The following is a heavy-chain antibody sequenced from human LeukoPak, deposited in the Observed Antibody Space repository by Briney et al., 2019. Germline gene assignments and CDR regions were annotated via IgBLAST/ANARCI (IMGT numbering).Heavy chain of an antibody. D-gene: IGHD6-13*01. J-gene: IGHJ4*02. Sequence: GRSLRLSCAASGFTFSSYGMHWVRQAPGKGLEWVAVISYDGSNKYYADSVKGRFTISRDNSKNTLYLQMNSLRAEDTAVYYCAKAYQQLALVDYWGQGTLVTVSS. CDR3: AKAYQQLALVDY. CDR1: GFTFSSYG. V-gene: IGHV3-30*18. CDR2: ISYDGSNK.